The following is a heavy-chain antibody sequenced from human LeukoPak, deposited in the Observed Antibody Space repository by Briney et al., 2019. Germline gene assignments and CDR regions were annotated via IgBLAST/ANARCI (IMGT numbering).Heavy chain of an antibody. J-gene: IGHJ4*02. CDR3: ATFLYGDYGYYYYDY. Sequence: PSGTLSLTCAVSGASITSNHRWSWARQAPGEGLEWIGEIYHGGATTYNPSLKSRLTMSVDRSKNEFSLSLKSVTAADTAVYYCATFLYGDYGYYYYDYWDPGTLVTVSS. CDR1: GASITSNHR. V-gene: IGHV4-4*02. CDR2: IYHGGAT. D-gene: IGHD4-17*01.